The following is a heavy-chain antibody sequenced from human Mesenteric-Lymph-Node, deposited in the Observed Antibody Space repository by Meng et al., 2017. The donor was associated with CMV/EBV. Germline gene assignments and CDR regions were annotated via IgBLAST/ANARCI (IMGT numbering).Heavy chain of an antibody. V-gene: IGHV3-7*01. D-gene: IGHD3-3*01. J-gene: IGHJ5*01. Sequence: GESLKISCAASGFTFSSYCMSWVRQAPGKGLEWVANIKQDGSEKYYVDSVKGRFTISRDNAKNSLYLQMNSLRAEDTAVYYCATDPHDFWSGKNWFDFWGQGTLVTVSS. CDR2: IKQDGSEK. CDR1: GFTFSSYC. CDR3: ATDPHDFWSGKNWFDF.